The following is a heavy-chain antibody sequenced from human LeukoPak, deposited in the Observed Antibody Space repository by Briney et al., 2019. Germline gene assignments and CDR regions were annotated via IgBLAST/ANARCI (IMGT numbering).Heavy chain of an antibody. CDR3: AREENYDYVWGSYPRDAFDI. V-gene: IGHV1-69*13. J-gene: IGHJ3*02. D-gene: IGHD3-16*01. CDR2: IIPIFGTA. CDR1: GGTFSSYA. Sequence: ASVKVSCKASGGTFSSYAISWVRQAPGQGLEWMGGIIPIFGTANYAQKFQGRVTITADESTSTAYMELSSLRSEDTAVYYCAREENYDYVWGSYPRDAFDIWGQGTMVTVSS.